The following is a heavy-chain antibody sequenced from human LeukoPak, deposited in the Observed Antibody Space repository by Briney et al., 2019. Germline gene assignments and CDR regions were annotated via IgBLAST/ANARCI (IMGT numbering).Heavy chain of an antibody. J-gene: IGHJ4*02. CDR2: ISGSGGST. Sequence: GGSLRLSCAASGFTFSSYAMSWVRQAPGKGLEWVSGISGSGGSTYYADSVKGRFTISRDNSKNTLYLQMNSLRADDTAVYYCARDRSGTYFWGQGSLVTVSS. V-gene: IGHV3-23*01. CDR3: ARDRSGTYF. CDR1: GFTFSSYA. D-gene: IGHD1-26*01.